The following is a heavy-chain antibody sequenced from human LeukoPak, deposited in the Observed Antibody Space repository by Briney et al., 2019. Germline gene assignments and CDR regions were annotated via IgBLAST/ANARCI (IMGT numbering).Heavy chain of an antibody. J-gene: IGHJ4*02. CDR3: ARDGDWDSSGENFDY. CDR2: IWYDGSNK. D-gene: IGHD6-19*01. CDR1: RFTFSSYG. V-gene: IGHV3-33*01. Sequence: GGSLRLSCAASRFTFSSYGMHWVRQAPGKGLEWVAVIWYDGSNKYYADSVKGRFTISRDNSKNTLYLQMNSLRAEDTAVYYCARDGDWDSSGENFDYWGQGTLVTVSS.